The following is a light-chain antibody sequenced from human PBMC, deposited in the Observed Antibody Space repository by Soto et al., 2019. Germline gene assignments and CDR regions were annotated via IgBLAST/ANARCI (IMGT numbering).Light chain of an antibody. J-gene: IGKJ1*01. CDR2: MAS. V-gene: IGKV1-5*03. CDR3: QHHDAYSPSWP. Sequence: DIQMTQSPSTLSASVGDRVTITCRASQNINRYLAWYQQKPGKAPKLLIYMASSLESEVPPRFSGSGSGTEFTLTISSLQPDDFATYYCQHHDAYSPSWPFGQGTKVEI. CDR1: QNINRY.